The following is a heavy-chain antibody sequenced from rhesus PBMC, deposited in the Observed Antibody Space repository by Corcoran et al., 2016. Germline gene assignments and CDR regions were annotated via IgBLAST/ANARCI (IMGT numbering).Heavy chain of an antibody. J-gene: IGHJ4*01. D-gene: IGHD6-25*01. CDR1: GYSISSGYY. V-gene: IGHV4-122*02. CDR2: ITYSGST. CDR3: ARASGSISFDY. Sequence: QVQLQESGPGLVKPSETLSLTCAVSGYSISSGYYWSWIRPPPGKGLEWIGYITYSGSTSYNPSLKSRVTISRDTSKNQFSLKLSSVTAADTAVYYCARASGSISFDYWGQGVLVTVSS.